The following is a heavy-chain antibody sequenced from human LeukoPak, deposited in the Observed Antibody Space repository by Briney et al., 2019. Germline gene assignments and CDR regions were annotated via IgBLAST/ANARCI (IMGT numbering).Heavy chain of an antibody. CDR2: IYSGGST. D-gene: IGHD3-22*01. J-gene: IGHJ6*02. Sequence: GGSLRLSCAASGFTVSSNYMSWVRQAPGKGLEWVSVIYSGGSTCYADSAKGRFTISRDNSKNTLYLQMNSLRAEDTAVYYCARENHAYYYDSSGYSRLDYYYGMDVWGQGTTVTVSS. V-gene: IGHV3-66*01. CDR1: GFTVSSNY. CDR3: ARENHAYYYDSSGYSRLDYYYGMDV.